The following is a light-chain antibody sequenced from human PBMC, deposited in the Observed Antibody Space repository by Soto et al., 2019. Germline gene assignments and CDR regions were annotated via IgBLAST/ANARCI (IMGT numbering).Light chain of an antibody. J-gene: IGKJ5*01. Sequence: EIVLTQSPGTLSLSPGERATLSCRASQSVSSSYLAWYQQKPGQPPRLLIYGASSRATGIPDRFSGSGSGTDFTLTISRLEPEDFAVFHCQHYDSLPITFGQGTRLETK. CDR3: QHYDSLPIT. CDR1: QSVSSSY. V-gene: IGKV3-20*01. CDR2: GAS.